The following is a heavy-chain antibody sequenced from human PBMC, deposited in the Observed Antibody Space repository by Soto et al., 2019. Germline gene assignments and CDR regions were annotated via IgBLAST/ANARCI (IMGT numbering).Heavy chain of an antibody. CDR2: INPNSGGT. V-gene: IGHV1-2*02. J-gene: IGHJ3*02. CDR3: ARDRDYDILTGYYPLAFDI. Sequence: GASVKVSCKASGYTFTGYYMHWVRRAPGQGLEWMGWINPNSGGTNYAQKFQGRVTMTRDTSISTAYMELSRLRSDDTAVYYCARDRDYDILTGYYPLAFDIWGQGTMVTV. CDR1: GYTFTGYY. D-gene: IGHD3-9*01.